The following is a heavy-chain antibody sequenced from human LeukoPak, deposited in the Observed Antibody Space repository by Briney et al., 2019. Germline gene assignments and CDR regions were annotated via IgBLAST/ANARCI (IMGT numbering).Heavy chain of an antibody. V-gene: IGHV3-33*01. D-gene: IGHD3-16*02. CDR2: IWYDGSHE. Sequence: GGSLRLSCAASGFTFSRSGMHWVRRAPGKGLEWVSVIWYDGSHEDYADSVKGRFTISRDNSKNTLFMQMNSLRAEDTAVYYCARDQSSYGMDVWGQGTTVTVSS. CDR3: ARDQSSYGMDV. J-gene: IGHJ6*02. CDR1: GFTFSRSG.